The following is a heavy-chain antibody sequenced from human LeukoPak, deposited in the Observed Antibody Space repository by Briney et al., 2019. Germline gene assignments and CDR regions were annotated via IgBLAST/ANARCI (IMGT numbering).Heavy chain of an antibody. CDR2: IRYDGSNK. D-gene: IGHD3-22*01. CDR1: GFTFSSYG. Sequence: GVLRLSCAASGFTFSSYGMHWVRQAPGKGLEWVAFIRYDGSNKYYADSVKGRFTISRDNSKNTLYLQMNSLRAEDTAVYYCAKELDSSGYYYYYYMDVWGKGTTVTVSS. V-gene: IGHV3-30*02. J-gene: IGHJ6*03. CDR3: AKELDSSGYYYYYYMDV.